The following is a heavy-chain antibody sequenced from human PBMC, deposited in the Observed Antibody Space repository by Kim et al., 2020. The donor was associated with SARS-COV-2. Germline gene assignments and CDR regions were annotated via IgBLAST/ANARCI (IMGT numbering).Heavy chain of an antibody. CDR1: GFTFSSYA. Sequence: GGPLRLSCAASGFTFSSYAMSWVRQAPGKGLEWVSGMSGSGSATYYADSVKGRFTISRDNSKNTLYLQMNSLRTEDTAVYYCAKDGSRAFISVTFDIWGQGTMVTVSS. D-gene: IGHD2-2*03. J-gene: IGHJ3*02. V-gene: IGHV3-23*01. CDR2: MSGSGSAT. CDR3: AKDGSRAFISVTFDI.